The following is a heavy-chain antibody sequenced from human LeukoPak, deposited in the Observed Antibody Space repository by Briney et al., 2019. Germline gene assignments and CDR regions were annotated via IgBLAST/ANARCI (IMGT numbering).Heavy chain of an antibody. CDR1: GFTFRAYA. CDR3: ARMVYDSTFYSYGLDV. Sequence: GRSLRLSCAASGFTFRAYAMHWVRQSPGKGLEWVAILSYDGTNEYYADSVKGRFTISRDNSKDKLYLQMNSLRTEDTAVYYCARMVYDSTFYSYGLDVWGQGTTVAVSS. J-gene: IGHJ6*02. CDR2: LSYDGTNE. D-gene: IGHD3-22*01. V-gene: IGHV3-30-3*01.